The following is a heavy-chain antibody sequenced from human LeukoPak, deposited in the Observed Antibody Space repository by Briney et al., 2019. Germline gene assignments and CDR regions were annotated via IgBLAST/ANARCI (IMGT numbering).Heavy chain of an antibody. V-gene: IGHV4-30-2*01. CDR3: ARGSGNAWFDP. CDR1: GGSISSGGYS. CDR2: IYHSGST. J-gene: IGHJ5*02. D-gene: IGHD1-1*01. Sequence: SQTLSLTCAVSGGSISSGGYSWSWIRQPPGKGLEWIGYIYHSGSTYYNPSLKSRVTISVDRSKNQFSLKLSSVTAADTAVYYCARGSGNAWFDPRGQGTLVTVS.